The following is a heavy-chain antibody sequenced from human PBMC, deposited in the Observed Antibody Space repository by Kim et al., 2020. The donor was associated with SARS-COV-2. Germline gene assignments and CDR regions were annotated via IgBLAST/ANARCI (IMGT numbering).Heavy chain of an antibody. CDR2: T. V-gene: IGHV1-18*01. J-gene: IGHJ4*01. CDR3: ARDRALGTYFDY. D-gene: IGHD7-27*01. Sequence: TESAQKFQGRVTMTRNTSTNTAYMELRSLRSDDTAVYYCARDRALGTYFDYWGHGTLVTVSS.